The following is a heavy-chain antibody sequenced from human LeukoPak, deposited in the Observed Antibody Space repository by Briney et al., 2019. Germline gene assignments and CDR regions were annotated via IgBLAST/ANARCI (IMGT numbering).Heavy chain of an antibody. CDR1: GFTFSSYG. CDR2: IWYDGSNK. J-gene: IGHJ4*02. D-gene: IGHD2-2*01. Sequence: GGSLRLSCAASGFTFSSYGMHWVRQAPGKGLEWVAVIWYDGSNKYYADSVKGRFTISRDNSKNTLYLQMNSLRAEDTAVYYCAIYCSSTSCPGGYWGQGTLVTVSS. CDR3: AIYCSSTSCPGGY. V-gene: IGHV3-33*01.